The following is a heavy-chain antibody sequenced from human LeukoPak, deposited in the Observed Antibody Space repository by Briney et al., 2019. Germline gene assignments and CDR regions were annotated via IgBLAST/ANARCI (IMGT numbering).Heavy chain of an antibody. CDR3: ARVTAAAGLYYFDY. V-gene: IGHV4-61*02. CDR1: GGSISSGSYY. D-gene: IGHD2-15*01. J-gene: IGHJ4*02. CDR2: IYTSGST. Sequence: SQTLSLTCTVSGGSISSGSYYWSWIRQPAGKGLEWIGRIYTSGSTNYNPSLKSRVTISVDTSKNQFSLKLSSVTAADTAVYYYARVTAAAGLYYFDYWGQGTLVTVSS.